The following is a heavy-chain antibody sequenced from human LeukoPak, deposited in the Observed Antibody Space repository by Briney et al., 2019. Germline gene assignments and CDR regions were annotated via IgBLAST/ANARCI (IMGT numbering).Heavy chain of an antibody. D-gene: IGHD3-3*01. CDR1: GLSVNRKC. CDR3: ATRPDDDDFPYFDF. Sequence: PGGSLRLSCAASGLSVNRKCMIWVRQAPGKGLEWVSVIYSGGSTYYADSVRGRFTISRDNSKNTLNLHMNSLRVEDTAIYFCATRPDDDDFPYFDFWGQGTLVTVTS. V-gene: IGHV3-66*01. J-gene: IGHJ4*02. CDR2: IYSGGST.